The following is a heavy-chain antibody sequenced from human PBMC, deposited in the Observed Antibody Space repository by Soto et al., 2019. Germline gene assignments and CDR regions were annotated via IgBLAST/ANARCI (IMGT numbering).Heavy chain of an antibody. D-gene: IGHD5-12*01. CDR1: GFTFSSYA. Sequence: GSLRLSCSASGFTFSSYAMHWVRQAPGKGLEYVSAISSNGGSTYYADSVKGRFTISRDNSKNTLYLQMSSLRAEDTAVYYCAGGYSGYDTDYWGQGTLVTVSS. CDR2: ISSNGGST. J-gene: IGHJ4*02. V-gene: IGHV3-64D*06. CDR3: AGGYSGYDTDY.